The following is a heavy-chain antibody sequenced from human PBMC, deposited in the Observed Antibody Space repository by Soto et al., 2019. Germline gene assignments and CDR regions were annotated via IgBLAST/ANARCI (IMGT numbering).Heavy chain of an antibody. CDR2: ISWDGGST. Sequence: GGSLRLSCAASGFTFDDYAMHWVRQAPGKGLEWVSLISWDGGSTYYADSVKGRFTISRDNSKNSLYLQMNSLRAEDTALYYWAKDSLRREYYYYYGMDVWGQGTTVTVYS. CDR3: AKDSLRREYYYYYGMDV. V-gene: IGHV3-43D*04. D-gene: IGHD1-26*01. CDR1: GFTFDDYA. J-gene: IGHJ6*02.